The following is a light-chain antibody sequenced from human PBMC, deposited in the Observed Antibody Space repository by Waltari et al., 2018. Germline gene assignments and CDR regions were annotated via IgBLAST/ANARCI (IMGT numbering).Light chain of an antibody. Sequence: EIVLTQSPATLALSPGERATLSCRASQSVRNYLAWFQQKPGQVPRLLIYDTSNRGTGVPARFSGSGSGTDFTLTISSLESEDFAVYYCQQRSSWPLTFGGGTKVEVK. V-gene: IGKV3-11*01. J-gene: IGKJ4*01. CDR1: QSVRNY. CDR2: DTS. CDR3: QQRSSWPLT.